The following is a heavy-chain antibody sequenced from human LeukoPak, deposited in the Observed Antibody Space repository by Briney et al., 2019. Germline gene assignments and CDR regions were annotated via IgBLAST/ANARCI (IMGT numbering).Heavy chain of an antibody. Sequence: GASVKVSCKASGYDFTSVGITWVRRAPGQGLEWMGWISPYNGNTRYAQKFQGRVDMTTDTSTTTAYMELRGLRFNDTAVYYCARAGSGSGWYFDYWGQGTLVTVSS. CDR2: ISPYNGNT. CDR1: GYDFTSVG. J-gene: IGHJ4*02. D-gene: IGHD6-19*01. V-gene: IGHV1-18*01. CDR3: ARAGSGSGWYFDY.